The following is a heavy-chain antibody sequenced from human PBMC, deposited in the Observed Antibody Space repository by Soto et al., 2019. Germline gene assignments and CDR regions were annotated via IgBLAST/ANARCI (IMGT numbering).Heavy chain of an antibody. D-gene: IGHD3-10*01. CDR2: IYNDGTT. V-gene: IGHV3-53*01. Sequence: GVLRLSCVASGLPVAGSYMAWVRQAPGKGLEWASVIYNDGTTYYSQSVEGRFTISRDTSKNTLYLQMDRLRDEDTAVYYCVRPLPSGQTHARDVWGQGTTVTVSS. CDR3: VRPLPSGQTHARDV. J-gene: IGHJ6*02. CDR1: GLPVAGSY.